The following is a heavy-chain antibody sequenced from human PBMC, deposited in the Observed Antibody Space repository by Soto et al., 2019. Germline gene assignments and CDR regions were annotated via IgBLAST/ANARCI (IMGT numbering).Heavy chain of an antibody. J-gene: IGHJ4*02. CDR1: GFTISTYW. CDR3: ARDRGWNIVVVPASFDQ. V-gene: IGHV3-7*01. D-gene: IGHD2-15*01. CDR2: IRQDGSEK. Sequence: GGSLRLSCAVSGFTISTYWMSWVRQAPGKGLEWVANIRQDGSEKYYLDSVKGRFTISRDNAKNSLYLQMDSLRAEDTAVYFCARDRGWNIVVVPASFDQWGQGALVTVSS.